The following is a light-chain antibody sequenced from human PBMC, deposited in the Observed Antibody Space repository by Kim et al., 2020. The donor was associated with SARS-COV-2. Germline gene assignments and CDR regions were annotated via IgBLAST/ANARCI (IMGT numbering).Light chain of an antibody. CDR2: SDN. V-gene: IGLV1-44*01. Sequence: ELTQPPSASGIPGQRVTISCSGSSSNIGSNTVKWYQQLPGTAPKLLIYSDNQRPSGVPDRLSGSKSGTSASLAISGLQYEDEADYYCAAWDDSLNAVVFGGGTQLTVL. CDR1: SSNIGSNT. CDR3: AAWDDSLNAVV. J-gene: IGLJ2*01.